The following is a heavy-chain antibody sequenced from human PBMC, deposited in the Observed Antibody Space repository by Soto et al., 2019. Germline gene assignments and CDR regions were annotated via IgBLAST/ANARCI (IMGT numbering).Heavy chain of an antibody. CDR2: IKQDGSEK. V-gene: IGHV3-7*01. J-gene: IGHJ6*03. D-gene: IGHD3-3*01. Sequence: PGGSLRLSCAASGFTFSSYWMSWVRQAPGKGLEWVANIKQDGSEKYYVDSVKGRLTISRDNAKNSLYLQMNSLRAEDTAVYYCARDSWNYDFWIGNNYYYYYMDVWGKGTTVTVSS. CDR1: GFTFSSYW. CDR3: ARDSWNYDFWIGNNYYYYYMDV.